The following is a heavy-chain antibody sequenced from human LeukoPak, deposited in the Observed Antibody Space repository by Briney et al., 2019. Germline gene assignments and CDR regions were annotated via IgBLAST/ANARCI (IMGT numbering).Heavy chain of an antibody. J-gene: IGHJ4*02. D-gene: IGHD6-19*01. CDR2: IGSSGAIR. Sequence: SGGSLRLSCAVCGFPFSLYEMNWVRQAPGKGLEWVSNIGSSGAIRHYADSVKGRFSISRDNAENSLFLQMNSLRVEDTGIYYCALLAVASDFDFWGQGALVTVSS. V-gene: IGHV3-48*03. CDR3: ALLAVASDFDF. CDR1: GFPFSLYE.